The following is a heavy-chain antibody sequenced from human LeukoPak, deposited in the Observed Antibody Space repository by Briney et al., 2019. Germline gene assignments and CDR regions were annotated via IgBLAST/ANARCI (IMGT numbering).Heavy chain of an antibody. CDR3: AKGSCSSHICYYFYYMDV. J-gene: IGHJ6*03. CDR2: IRVTDGSA. CDR1: GFPFSTYD. D-gene: IGHD3-10*01. V-gene: IGHV3-23*01. Sequence: GGSLRLSCAASGFPFSTYDMTWVRQAPGKGLEGVSAIRVTDGSAYYADSVKGRFTISRDNSKNTLYLQMNSLRAEDTAKYYCAKGSCSSHICYYFYYMDVWGKGTTVTVSS.